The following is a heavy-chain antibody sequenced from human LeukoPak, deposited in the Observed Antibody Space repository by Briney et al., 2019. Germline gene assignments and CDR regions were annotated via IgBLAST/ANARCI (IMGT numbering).Heavy chain of an antibody. V-gene: IGHV4-30-4*01. J-gene: IGHJ6*03. CDR1: GGSISSGDHY. D-gene: IGHD3-3*01. Sequence: PSQTLSLTCTVSGGSISSGDHYWSWIRQPPGKGLEWIGYIYYSGSTNYNPSLKSRVTISVDTSKNQFSLKLSSVTAADTAVYYCASGTYYDFPYYMDVWGKGTTVTVSS. CDR3: ASGTYYDFPYYMDV. CDR2: IYYSGST.